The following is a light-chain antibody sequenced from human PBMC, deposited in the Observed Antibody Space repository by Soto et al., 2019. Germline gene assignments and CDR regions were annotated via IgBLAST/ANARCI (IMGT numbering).Light chain of an antibody. J-gene: IGKJ5*01. CDR2: GAS. Sequence: MMMTQFPATLSVSPGERVTLSCRPSHSVNSHVAWYQQKPGQAPRLLLYGASTRATGIPVRFSGSGFGTEFTLTISSLQSEDFAVYYCQQYKNWPLFGQGTRLEIK. CDR1: HSVNSH. CDR3: QQYKNWPL. V-gene: IGKV3-15*01.